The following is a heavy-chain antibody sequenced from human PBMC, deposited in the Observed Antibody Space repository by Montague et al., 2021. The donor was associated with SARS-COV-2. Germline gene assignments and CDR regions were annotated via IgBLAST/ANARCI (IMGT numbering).Heavy chain of an antibody. CDR1: GGSISSYY. Sequence: SETLSLTCTVSGGSISSYYWSWIRQPPGKGLEWIGYIYYSGSTNYNPSSKSRVTISVDTSKNQFSLMLISVTAADTAVYYCGRGTTSWWAVGHWGQGILVTVSS. D-gene: IGHD2-15*01. V-gene: IGHV4-59*01. J-gene: IGHJ4*02. CDR3: GRGTTSWWAVGH. CDR2: IYYSGST.